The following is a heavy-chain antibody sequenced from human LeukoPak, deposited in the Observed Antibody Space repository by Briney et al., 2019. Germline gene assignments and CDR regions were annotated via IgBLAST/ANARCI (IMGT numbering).Heavy chain of an antibody. Sequence: SQTLSLTCAISGDSVSSNTAAWNWIRQSPSRGLEWLGRTYYRSRWYYDSAPSVNSRITITPDTSKNQFSLKLTSVTAADTAVYYCALYDNTWYWALHHWGQGTLVTVSS. D-gene: IGHD2-8*02. J-gene: IGHJ1*01. CDR2: TYYRSRWYY. V-gene: IGHV6-1*01. CDR3: ALYDNTWYWALHH. CDR1: GDSVSSNTAA.